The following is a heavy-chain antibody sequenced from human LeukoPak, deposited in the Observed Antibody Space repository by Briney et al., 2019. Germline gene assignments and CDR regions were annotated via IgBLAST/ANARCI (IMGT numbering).Heavy chain of an antibody. CDR2: IYYSGST. CDR3: ASPSSWYQYDYYYDSIEF. D-gene: IGHD6-13*01. CDR1: GGSLSSYY. J-gene: IGHJ6*04. Sequence: SETLSLTCTGSGGSLSSYYWSWLRQPPGKGLEWIGYIYYSGSTNYNPSLESRVTISVDTSQNQFSLVLSSVTAADTAVYYWASPSSWYQYDYYYDSIEFWGKGTAVTVSA. V-gene: IGHV4-59*01.